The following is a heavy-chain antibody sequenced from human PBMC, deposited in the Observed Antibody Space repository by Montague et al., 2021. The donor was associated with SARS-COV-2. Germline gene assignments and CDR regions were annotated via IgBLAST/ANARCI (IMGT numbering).Heavy chain of an antibody. CDR2: IYYSGST. Sequence: SETLSLTCTVSGGSISSSSYYWGWIRQPPGKGLEWIGSIYYSGSTYYNSFLKSRATISATTSKNQFSLKLSSVTAADTAVYYCASLPRITMFGVVIHFDYWGQGTLVTVSS. CDR3: ASLPRITMFGVVIHFDY. D-gene: IGHD3-3*01. CDR1: GGSISSSSYY. J-gene: IGHJ4*02. V-gene: IGHV4-39*01.